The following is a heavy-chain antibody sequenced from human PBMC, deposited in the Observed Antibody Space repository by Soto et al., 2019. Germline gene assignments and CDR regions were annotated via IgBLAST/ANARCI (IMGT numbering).Heavy chain of an antibody. CDR3: VRDPAGHGMDV. Sequence: WRSLRLSCAASGFTFISYDMQWISQVTGKGLEWVSSIGKGGDTYYADSVKGRFTISRENAKNSLYLQVSSLRAGDTAVYYCVRDPAGHGMDVWGQGTTVIVS. D-gene: IGHD3-10*01. CDR1: GFTFISYD. V-gene: IGHV3-13*01. J-gene: IGHJ6*02. CDR2: IGKGGDT.